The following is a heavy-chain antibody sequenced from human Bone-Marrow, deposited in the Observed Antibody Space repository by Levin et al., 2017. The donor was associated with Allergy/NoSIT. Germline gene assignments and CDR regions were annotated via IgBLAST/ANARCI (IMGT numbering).Heavy chain of an antibody. V-gene: IGHV3-30-3*01. D-gene: IGHD5-12*01. J-gene: IGHJ5*02. CDR1: GFTFSSYA. Sequence: LSLTCAASGFTFSSYAMHWVRQAPGKGLEWVAVISYDGSNKYYADSVKGRFTISRDNSKNTLYLQMNSLRAEDTAVYYCARDQNMYSGYDFLGANWFDPWGQGTLVTVSS. CDR2: ISYDGSNK. CDR3: ARDQNMYSGYDFLGANWFDP.